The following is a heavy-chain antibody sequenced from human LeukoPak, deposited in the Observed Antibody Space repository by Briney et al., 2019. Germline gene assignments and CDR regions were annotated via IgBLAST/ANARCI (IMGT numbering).Heavy chain of an antibody. Sequence: SETLSLTCTVSGGSISSYYWSWIRQPPGKGLEWIGYIYYSGSTNYNPSLKSRVTISADTSKNQFSLKLSSVTAADTAVYYCARERRWLQYDAFDIWGQGTMVTVSS. CDR1: GGSISSYY. CDR2: IYYSGST. V-gene: IGHV4-59*01. CDR3: ARERRWLQYDAFDI. D-gene: IGHD5-24*01. J-gene: IGHJ3*02.